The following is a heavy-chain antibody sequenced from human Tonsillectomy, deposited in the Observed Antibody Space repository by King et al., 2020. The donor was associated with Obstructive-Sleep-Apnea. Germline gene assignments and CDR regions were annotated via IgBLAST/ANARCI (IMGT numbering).Heavy chain of an antibody. V-gene: IGHV3-13*01. CDR1: GFTFSSYD. J-gene: IGHJ6*02. CDR3: ARDNYDILTGYRYGMDV. CDR2: IGTAGDT. D-gene: IGHD3-9*01. Sequence: VQLVESGGGLVQPGGSLRLSCAASGFTFSSYDMHWVRQATGKGLEWVSAIGTAGDTYYPGSVKGRFTISRENAKNSLYLQMNSLRAGDTAVYYCARDNYDILTGYRYGMDVWGQGTTVTVSS.